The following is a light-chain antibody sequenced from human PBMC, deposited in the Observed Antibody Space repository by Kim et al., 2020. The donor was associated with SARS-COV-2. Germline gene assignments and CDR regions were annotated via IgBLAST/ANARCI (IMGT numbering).Light chain of an antibody. Sequence: SYELTQPPSVSVAPGQTARITCGGNNIGSKSVHWYQQRPGQAPVLVIYYDSDRPSGIPERFSGSNSGNTATLTISRVAAGDEADYYCQVWDSSGDHEVLGGGTQLTVL. CDR2: YDS. CDR1: NIGSKS. CDR3: QVWDSSGDHEV. V-gene: IGLV3-21*04. J-gene: IGLJ3*02.